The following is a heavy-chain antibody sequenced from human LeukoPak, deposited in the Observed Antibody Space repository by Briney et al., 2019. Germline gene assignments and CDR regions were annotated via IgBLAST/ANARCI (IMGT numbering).Heavy chain of an antibody. CDR3: AKVGAVAGTPYYYGMDV. CDR2: ISGSGGST. V-gene: IGHV3-23*01. CDR1: GFTFSSYA. Sequence: GGSLRLSCAAPGFTFSSYAMSWVRQAPGKGPEWVSAISGSGGSTYYADSVKGRFTISRDNSKNTLYLQMNSLRAEDTAVYYCAKVGAVAGTPYYYGMDVWGQGTTVTVSS. D-gene: IGHD6-19*01. J-gene: IGHJ6*02.